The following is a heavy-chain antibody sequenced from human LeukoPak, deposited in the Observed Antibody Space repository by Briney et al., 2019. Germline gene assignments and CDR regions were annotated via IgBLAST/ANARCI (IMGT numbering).Heavy chain of an antibody. V-gene: IGHV3-48*03. Sequence: SCKASGVTFSTSAVQWVRQAPGKGLEWVSHISSSGSSIYYADSVKGRFTISRDNAKNSLYLQMNSLRAEDTAVYYCAPEFYRFVDYWGQGTLVTVSS. CDR2: ISSSGSSI. D-gene: IGHD1-14*01. CDR1: GVTFSTSA. CDR3: APEFYRFVDY. J-gene: IGHJ4*02.